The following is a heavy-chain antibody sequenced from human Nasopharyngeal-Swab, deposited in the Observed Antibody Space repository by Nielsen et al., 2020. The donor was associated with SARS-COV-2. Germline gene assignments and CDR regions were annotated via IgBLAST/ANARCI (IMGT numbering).Heavy chain of an antibody. V-gene: IGHV3-21*01. CDR1: GFRDSS. D-gene: IGHD5-12*01. Sequence: GGSLRLSCVDSGFRDSSMNWVRQAPGKGLEWVSSISSSSSDIYYADSVKGRFTISRDSAKNSLYLQMNNLRAEDTAVYYCAREVPYSGHDDAFDLWGQGTMVTVSS. CDR2: ISSSSSDI. CDR3: AREVPYSGHDDAFDL. J-gene: IGHJ3*01.